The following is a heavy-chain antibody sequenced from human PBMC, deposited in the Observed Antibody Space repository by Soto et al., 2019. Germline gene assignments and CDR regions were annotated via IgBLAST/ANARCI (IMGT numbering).Heavy chain of an antibody. D-gene: IGHD1-1*01. V-gene: IGHV1-18*01. CDR3: ARGRYGDY. J-gene: IGHJ4*02. CDR2: NSAHNGNT. Sequence: QVHLVQSGAEVKKPGASVKVSCKASGYTFTSYGITWVRQAPGQGLEWMGWNSAHNGNTDYAQKLQGRVIVTRDTSTSTAYMELRSLRSDDTAVYYCARGRYGDYWGQGALVTVSP. CDR1: GYTFTSYG.